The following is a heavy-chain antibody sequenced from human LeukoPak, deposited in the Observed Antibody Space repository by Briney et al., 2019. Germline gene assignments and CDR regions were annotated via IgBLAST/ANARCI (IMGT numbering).Heavy chain of an antibody. CDR1: GFTFSNYA. D-gene: IGHD6-13*01. V-gene: IGHV3-30-3*01. J-gene: IGHJ6*02. CDR2: ISYDGSNK. Sequence: GGSLRLSCAASGFTFSNYAMHWVRQAPGKGLEWVAVISYDGSNKYYADSVKGRFTISRDNSKNTMYLQMNSLRAEDTAVYYCAKDLEQQLPLYSAMDVWGQGTTVTVSS. CDR3: AKDLEQQLPLYSAMDV.